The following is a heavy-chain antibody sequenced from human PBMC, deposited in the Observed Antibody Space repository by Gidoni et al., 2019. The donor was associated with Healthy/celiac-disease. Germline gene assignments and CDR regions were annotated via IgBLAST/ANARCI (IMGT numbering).Heavy chain of an antibody. V-gene: IGHV4-39*01. CDR1: GGSISSSSYY. J-gene: IGHJ4*02. CDR2: IYYSGST. Sequence: QLQLQESGPGLVKPSETLSLTCTVSGGSISSSSYYWGWIRQPPGKGLEWIGSIYYSGSTYYNPSLKSRVTISVDTSKNQFSLKLSSVTAADTAVYYCARRPRKYYFDYWGQGTLVTVSS. CDR3: ARRPRKYYFDY.